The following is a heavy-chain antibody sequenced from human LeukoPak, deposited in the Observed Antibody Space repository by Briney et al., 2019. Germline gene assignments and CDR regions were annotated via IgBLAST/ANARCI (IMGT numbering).Heavy chain of an antibody. J-gene: IGHJ4*02. CDR3: ERGYYYDSSGYYGDY. V-gene: IGHV4-34*01. CDR1: GVSFSGYY. D-gene: IGHD3-22*01. CDR2: IYHSGST. Sequence: PSETLSLTCADYGVSFSGYYWNWIRQPPGKGLEWVGEIYHSGSTNYNPSLKSRVTISLDTSKNQLSPKLSSVIDADTAVYYCERGYYYDSSGYYGDYWGQGTLVTVSS.